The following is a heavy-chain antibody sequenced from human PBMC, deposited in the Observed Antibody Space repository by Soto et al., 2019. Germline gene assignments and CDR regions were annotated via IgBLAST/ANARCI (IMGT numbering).Heavy chain of an antibody. CDR3: ARTSLDWLYFDY. J-gene: IGHJ4*02. V-gene: IGHV1-69*13. Sequence: SVKVSCKASGGTFSSYAISWVRQAPGQGLEWMGGIIPIFGTANYAQKFQGRVTITADESTSTAYMELSSLRSEDTAVYYCARTSLDWLYFDYWGQGTLVTVSS. D-gene: IGHD3-3*01. CDR1: GGTFSSYA. CDR2: IIPIFGTA.